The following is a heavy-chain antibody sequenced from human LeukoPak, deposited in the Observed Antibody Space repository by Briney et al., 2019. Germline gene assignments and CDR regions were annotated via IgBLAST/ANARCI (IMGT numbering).Heavy chain of an antibody. J-gene: IGHJ6*03. CDR2: IYYSGST. CDR3: ARVKYYYYMDV. Sequence: KPSETLSLTCTVSGGSISGYYWSWIRQPPGKGLEWIGYIYYSGSTNYNPSLKSRVTISVDTSKNQFSLKLSSVTAADTAVYYCARVKYYYYMDVWGKGTTVTVSS. V-gene: IGHV4-59*12. CDR1: GGSISGYY.